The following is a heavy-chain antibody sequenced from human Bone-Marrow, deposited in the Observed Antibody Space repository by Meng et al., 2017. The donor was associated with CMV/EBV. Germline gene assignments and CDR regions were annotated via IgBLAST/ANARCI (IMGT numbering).Heavy chain of an antibody. Sequence: GGSLRLSCAASGFTFSSYAMHWVRQAPGKGLEWVAVISYDGSNKYYADSVKGRFTISRDNSKNTLYLQMNSLRAEDTAVYYCARGSIFGVVAYYYYGMDVWGQGTTVTVSS. D-gene: IGHD3-3*01. V-gene: IGHV3-30-3*01. J-gene: IGHJ6*02. CDR3: ARGSIFGVVAYYYYGMDV. CDR1: GFTFSSYA. CDR2: ISYDGSNK.